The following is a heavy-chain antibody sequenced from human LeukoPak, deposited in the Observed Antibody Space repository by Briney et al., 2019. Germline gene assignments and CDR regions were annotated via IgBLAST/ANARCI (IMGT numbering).Heavy chain of an antibody. V-gene: IGHV6-1*01. J-gene: IGHJ4*02. CDR3: ARENSRGRFDY. Sequence: SQTLSLTCGISGDSVSSNSAAWNWIRQSASRGLEWLGRTYYRSKWYNNYAVSVKSRITINPDSSKNQVSLRLNSVTPEDTAMYYCARENSRGRFDYWGQGTLVTVSS. CDR2: TYYRSKWYN. D-gene: IGHD6-19*01. CDR1: GDSVSSNSAA.